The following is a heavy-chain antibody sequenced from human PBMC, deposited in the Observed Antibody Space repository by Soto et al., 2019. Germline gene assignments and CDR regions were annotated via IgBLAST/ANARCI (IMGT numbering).Heavy chain of an antibody. V-gene: IGHV1-69*13. CDR1: GGTLSSYA. D-gene: IGHD3-3*01. CDR2: IIPIFGTA. Sequence: ASVKVSCKASGGTLSSYAISWVRQAPGQGLEWMGGIIPIFGTANYAQKFQGRVTITADESTSTAYMELSSLRSEDTAVYYCAWSGYYNRFDYWGQGTLVTVSS. CDR3: AWSGYYNRFDY. J-gene: IGHJ4*02.